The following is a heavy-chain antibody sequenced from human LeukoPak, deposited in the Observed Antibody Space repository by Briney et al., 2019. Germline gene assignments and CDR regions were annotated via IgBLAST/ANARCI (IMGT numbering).Heavy chain of an antibody. CDR1: GFTFSSYS. V-gene: IGHV3-21*01. J-gene: IGHJ6*03. D-gene: IGHD3-3*01. CDR2: ISSSSSYI. Sequence: KSGGSLRLSCAASGFTFSSYSMNWVRQAPGKGLEWVSSISSSSSYIYYADSVKGRFTISRDNAKNSLYLQMNSLRAEDTAVYYCARDRVVLGADHYYMDVWGKGTTVTASS. CDR3: ARDRVVLGADHYYMDV.